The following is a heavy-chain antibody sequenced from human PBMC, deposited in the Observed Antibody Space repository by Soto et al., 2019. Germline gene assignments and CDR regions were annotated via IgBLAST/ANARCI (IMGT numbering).Heavy chain of an antibody. CDR2: IYWDDDK. CDR3: ARLIAYCGGDCYSAFDY. V-gene: IGHV2-5*02. CDR1: GFSLSTSGVG. D-gene: IGHD2-21*01. Sequence: QITLKESGPTLVKPTQTLTLTCTFSGFSLSTSGVGVGWIRQPPGKALEWLALIYWDDDKRYSPSLKSRLTITKDTSKNQVVLTMTNMDPVDTATYYCARLIAYCGGDCYSAFDYWGQGTLVTVSS. J-gene: IGHJ4*02.